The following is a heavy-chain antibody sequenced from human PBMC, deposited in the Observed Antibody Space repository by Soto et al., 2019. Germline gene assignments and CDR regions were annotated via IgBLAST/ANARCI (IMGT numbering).Heavy chain of an antibody. CDR3: VRATYFSDSSGYTRCLDY. CDR1: GFTLSDPY. V-gene: IGHV3-72*01. Sequence: PVWSLRLSCATCGFTLSDPYVYWVCHAPVKGLDLVGRSRDKPQGYSTAYAASVKGRFTTSRDESKNSAYLQMNSLKTEDTAVYYCVRATYFSDSSGYTRCLDYWGQGSLVTVSS. J-gene: IGHJ4*02. CDR2: SRDKPQGYST. D-gene: IGHD3-22*01.